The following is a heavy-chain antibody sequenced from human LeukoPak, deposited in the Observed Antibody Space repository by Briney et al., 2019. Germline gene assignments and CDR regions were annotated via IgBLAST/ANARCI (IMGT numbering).Heavy chain of an antibody. CDR3: ARVGSPAAAGPDAFDI. D-gene: IGHD6-25*01. CDR1: GFSFNSYW. CDR2: ISSDGSTT. J-gene: IGHJ3*02. V-gene: IGHV3-74*01. Sequence: PGGSLRLSCAASGFSFNSYWMHWARQVPGKGLVWVSRISSDGSTTSYTDSVKGRFTISRDNSKNTLYLQMNSLRAEDTAVYYCARVGSPAAAGPDAFDIWGQGTMVTVSS.